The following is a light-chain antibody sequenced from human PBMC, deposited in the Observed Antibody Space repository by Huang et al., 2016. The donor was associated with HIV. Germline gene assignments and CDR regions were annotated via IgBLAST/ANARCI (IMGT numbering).Light chain of an antibody. V-gene: IGKV1-39*01. J-gene: IGKJ2*01. CDR1: QSIITY. CDR2: AAS. CDR3: QQNYRIPHT. Sequence: DIQMTQSPYSLSASVGDRVTITCRASQSIITYLNWYQQKPGKAPDLLIYAASNLQSGVPSRFSGSGSETDFTLTISSLQPEDFATYYCQQNYRIPHTFGQGTKLAIK.